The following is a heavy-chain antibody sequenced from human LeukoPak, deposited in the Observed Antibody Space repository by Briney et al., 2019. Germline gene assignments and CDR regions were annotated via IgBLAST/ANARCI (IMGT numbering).Heavy chain of an antibody. D-gene: IGHD1-26*01. CDR3: ARDVGGTVGATTS. CDR1: GVTFSDSY. J-gene: IGHJ5*02. Sequence: GGSLRLSCAASGVTFSDSYMSWIRQAPGKGLEWVLYISSGDIYTNYADSVKGRFTISRDNAKNSLYLQMDSLRAEDTAVYYCARDVGGTVGATTSWGQGALVTVSS. CDR2: ISSGDIYT. V-gene: IGHV3-11*06.